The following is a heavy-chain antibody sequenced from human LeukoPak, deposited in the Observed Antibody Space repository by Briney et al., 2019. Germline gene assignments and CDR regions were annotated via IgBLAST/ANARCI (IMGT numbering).Heavy chain of an antibody. D-gene: IGHD2-2*01. CDR3: ARDCSSSCSPYYGMDV. J-gene: IGHJ6*02. V-gene: IGHV3-53*01. Sequence: GGSLRLSCAASGFTVSSNYMSWVRQAPGKGLEWVSIIHSGGTTDYVDSVKGRFTISRDNSRNTLYLQMNSLRAEDTAVYYCARDCSSSCSPYYGMDVWGQGTTVTVSS. CDR1: GFTVSSNY. CDR2: IHSGGTT.